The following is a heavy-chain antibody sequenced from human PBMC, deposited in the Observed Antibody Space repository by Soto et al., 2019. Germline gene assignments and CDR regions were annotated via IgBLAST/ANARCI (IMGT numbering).Heavy chain of an antibody. CDR2: INTDGSST. Sequence: EVQLVESGGGLVQPGGSLRLSCADSGFNFSSYWMLWVRQGPGKGLVWVSRINTDGSSTNYADSVKGRFTISRDNAKNTVYLQMNSLRAEDTAVYYCARSPGGYYIDWGQGTMVTVSS. J-gene: IGHJ3*01. D-gene: IGHD3-9*01. CDR3: ARSPGGYYID. V-gene: IGHV3-74*01. CDR1: GFNFSSYW.